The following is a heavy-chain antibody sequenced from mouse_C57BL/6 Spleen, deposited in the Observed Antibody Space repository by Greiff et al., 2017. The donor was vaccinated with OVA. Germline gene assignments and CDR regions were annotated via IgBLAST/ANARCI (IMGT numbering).Heavy chain of an antibody. D-gene: IGHD1-1*01. CDR3: ATPSSSSRDY. CDR2: IYPRSGTT. Sequence: VQLQQSGAELARPGASVKLSCKASGYPFTSYGISWVKQRTGQGLEWIGEIYPRSGTTYYNEKFKGKATLTADKSSSTAYMELRSLTSEDSAVYFCATPSSSSRDYWGQGTSVTVSS. CDR1: GYPFTSYG. J-gene: IGHJ4*01. V-gene: IGHV1-81*01.